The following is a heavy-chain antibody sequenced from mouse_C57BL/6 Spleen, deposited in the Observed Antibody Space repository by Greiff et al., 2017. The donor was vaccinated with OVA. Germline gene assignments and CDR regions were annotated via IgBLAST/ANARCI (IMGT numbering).Heavy chain of an antibody. J-gene: IGHJ3*01. CDR2: INPNNGGT. Sequence: EVKLQESGPELVKPGASVKIPCKASGYTFTDYNMDWVKQSHGKSLEWIGDINPNNGGTIYNQKFKGKATLTVDKSSSTAYMELRSLTSEDTAVYYCASKTYYGFAYWGQGTLVTVSA. V-gene: IGHV1-18*01. D-gene: IGHD1-1*01. CDR1: GYTFTDYN. CDR3: ASKTYYGFAY.